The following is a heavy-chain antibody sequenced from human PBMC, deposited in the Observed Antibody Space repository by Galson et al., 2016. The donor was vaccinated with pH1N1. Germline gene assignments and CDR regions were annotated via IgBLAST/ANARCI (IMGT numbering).Heavy chain of an antibody. CDR1: GYTFTDYD. Sequence: SVKVSCKASGYTFTDYDINWVRQGTGQGLEWMGWMNPNNDNTGYAQKFKGRVTMTRNASISTAYMELSSLRSEDTAVYYCARGGYCSGGSCYDVFDYWGQGTLVTVSS. D-gene: IGHD2-15*01. J-gene: IGHJ4*02. CDR2: MNPNNDNT. V-gene: IGHV1-8*01. CDR3: ARGGYCSGGSCYDVFDY.